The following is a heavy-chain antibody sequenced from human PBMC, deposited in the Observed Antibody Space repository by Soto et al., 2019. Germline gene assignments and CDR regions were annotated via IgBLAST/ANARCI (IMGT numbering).Heavy chain of an antibody. J-gene: IGHJ3*02. D-gene: IGHD3-10*01. V-gene: IGHV1-18*01. Sequence: LVKVSCKSSGYTKTSYVSSRGRKETEKGLEWMGCISAYNANTNYAQKPQGRVTMTTDTSTSTAYMELRSLRSDDTAVYYCARRGYGSASDALDICGQGTMVTVSS. CDR2: ISAYNANT. CDR3: ARRGYGSASDALDI. CDR1: GYTKTSYV.